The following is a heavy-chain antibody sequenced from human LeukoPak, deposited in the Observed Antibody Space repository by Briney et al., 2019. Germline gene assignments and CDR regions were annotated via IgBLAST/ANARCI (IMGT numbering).Heavy chain of an antibody. CDR2: INPNSGGT. J-gene: IGHJ4*02. D-gene: IGHD6-6*01. CDR3: VRKAVSSSSPVGYFDY. V-gene: IGHV1-2*02. CDR1: GYTITDYY. Sequence: ASVKVSCKASGYTITDYYMHWVRQAPGQGLEWMGWINPNSGGTNYAQKFQGRVTMTRDTSISTAYMELSRLISDDTAFYYCVRKAVSSSSPVGYFDYWGQGTLVTVSS.